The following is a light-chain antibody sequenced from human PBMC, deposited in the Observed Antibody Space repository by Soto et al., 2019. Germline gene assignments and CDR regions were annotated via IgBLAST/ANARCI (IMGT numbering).Light chain of an antibody. CDR2: NDY. CDR1: SSNVEENS. J-gene: IGLJ3*02. Sequence: QPVLTQPPSASGTPGQRVTISCSGSSSNVEENSVTWYQWLPGAAPKLLIYNDYQRPSGVPDRFSGSKSGTSASLAISGLQSEDDADYFCTAWDDSLNAWLFGGGTKVTVL. CDR3: TAWDDSLNAWL. V-gene: IGLV1-44*01.